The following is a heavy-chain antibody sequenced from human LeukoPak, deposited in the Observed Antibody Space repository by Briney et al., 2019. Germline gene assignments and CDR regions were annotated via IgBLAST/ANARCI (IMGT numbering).Heavy chain of an antibody. CDR2: INHSGGT. CDR1: GGSFSGYH. J-gene: IGHJ4*02. D-gene: IGHD6-13*01. V-gene: IGHV4-34*01. CDR3: ARGSEIAAAGTGFYFDY. Sequence: SETLSLTCAVYGGSFSGYHWSWIRHPPGKGLEWIGEINHSGGTIYNPSLKTVVAISVDTSKNQFSLRLRSVTAADTALYYCARGSEIAAAGTGFYFDYWGRGTLVTVSS.